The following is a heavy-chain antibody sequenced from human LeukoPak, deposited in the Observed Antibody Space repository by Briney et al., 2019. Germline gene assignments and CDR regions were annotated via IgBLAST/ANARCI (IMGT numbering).Heavy chain of an antibody. CDR2: INPSGGST. J-gene: IGHJ4*02. V-gene: IGHV1-46*01. CDR1: GYTFTSYY. Sequence: ASVKVSCKASGYTFTSYYMHWVRQAPGQGLEWMGIINPSGGSTSYAQKFQGRVTITADKSTSTAYMELSSLRSEDTAVYYCARDRGELLYYFDYWGQGTLVTVSS. CDR3: ARDRGELLYYFDY. D-gene: IGHD1-26*01.